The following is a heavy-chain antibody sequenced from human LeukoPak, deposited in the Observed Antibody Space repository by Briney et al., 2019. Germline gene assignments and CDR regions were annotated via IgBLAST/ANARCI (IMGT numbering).Heavy chain of an antibody. Sequence: ASVKVSCKASGYTFTSYDINWVRQATGQGLEWMGWINPNSGGTNYAQKFQGRVTMTRDTSISTAYMELSRLRSDDTAVYYCARENDCTNGVCYSGGNWFDPWGQGTLVTVSS. J-gene: IGHJ5*02. D-gene: IGHD2-8*01. CDR1: GYTFTSYD. CDR2: INPNSGGT. CDR3: ARENDCTNGVCYSGGNWFDP. V-gene: IGHV1-2*02.